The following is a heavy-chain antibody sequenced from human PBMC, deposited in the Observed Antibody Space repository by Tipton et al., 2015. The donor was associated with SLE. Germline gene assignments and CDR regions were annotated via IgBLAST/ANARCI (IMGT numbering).Heavy chain of an antibody. D-gene: IGHD7-27*01. V-gene: IGHV4-59*01. Sequence: TLSLTCPVSAASISTSYWSWIRRAPGKGLEWIAYIYQNGGTSYNPSLRSRVTISIDTSKKQFSLKVRSVSAADTAVYYCARIQMGTHYFDSWGQGILVTVSS. CDR2: IYQNGGT. CDR1: AASISTSY. J-gene: IGHJ4*02. CDR3: ARIQMGTHYFDS.